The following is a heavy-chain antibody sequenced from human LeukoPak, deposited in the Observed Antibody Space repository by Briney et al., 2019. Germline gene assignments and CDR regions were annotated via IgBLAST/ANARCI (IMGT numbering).Heavy chain of an antibody. CDR2: ISSSSTI. V-gene: IGHV3-48*01. CDR1: GFTFSSYS. D-gene: IGHD6-19*01. CDR3: ARRGASSGGLDY. J-gene: IGHJ4*02. Sequence: GGSLRLSCAASGFTFSSYSMNWVRQAPGKGLEWVSYISSSSTIYYADSLKGRFTISRDNAKNSLYLQMNSLRAEDTAVYYCARRGASSGGLDYWGQGTLVTVSS.